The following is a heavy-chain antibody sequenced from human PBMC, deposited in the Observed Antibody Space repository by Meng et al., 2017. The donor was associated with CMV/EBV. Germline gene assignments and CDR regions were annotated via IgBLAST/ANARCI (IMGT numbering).Heavy chain of an antibody. CDR1: GFTLSTSGVG. CDR3: AHVGPNSSSWSTSFDY. J-gene: IGHJ4*02. D-gene: IGHD6-13*01. Sequence: SGPTLAKPTQILTLTCTFSGFTLSTSGVGVGWIRQPPGRALEWLALIYWNDDKRYSTSLKSRLTITKDTSKNQVVLTMTNMDPVDTATYYCAHVGPNSSSWSTSFDYWGQGTLVTVSS. CDR2: IYWNDDK. V-gene: IGHV2-5*01.